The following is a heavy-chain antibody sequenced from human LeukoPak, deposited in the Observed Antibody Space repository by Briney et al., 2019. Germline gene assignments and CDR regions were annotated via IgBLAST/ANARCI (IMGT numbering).Heavy chain of an antibody. CDR1: GFTFSGYG. D-gene: IGHD3-22*01. V-gene: IGHV3-30*18. Sequence: QPGRSLRLSCAASGFTFSGYGMHWGRQARGKGLGWVAVISYDGSNKYYADSVKGRFTISRDNSKNTLYLQMNSLRAEDTAVYYCAKDMGDSSGYYYDGYYFDYWGQGTLVTVSS. CDR3: AKDMGDSSGYYYDGYYFDY. CDR2: ISYDGSNK. J-gene: IGHJ4*02.